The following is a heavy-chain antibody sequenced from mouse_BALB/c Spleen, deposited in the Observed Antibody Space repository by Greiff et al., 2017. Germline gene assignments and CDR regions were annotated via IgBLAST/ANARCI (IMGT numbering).Heavy chain of an antibody. D-gene: IGHD1-1*01. Sequence: EVQRVESGPELVKPGASVKISCKASGYSFTGYFMNWVKQSHGKSLEWIGRINPYNGDTFYNQKFKGKATLTVDKSSSTAHMELLSLTSEDSAVYYCGRNYGSSPYAMDYWGQGTSVTVSS. J-gene: IGHJ4*01. CDR3: GRNYGSSPYAMDY. CDR2: INPYNGDT. V-gene: IGHV1-37*01. CDR1: GYSFTGYF.